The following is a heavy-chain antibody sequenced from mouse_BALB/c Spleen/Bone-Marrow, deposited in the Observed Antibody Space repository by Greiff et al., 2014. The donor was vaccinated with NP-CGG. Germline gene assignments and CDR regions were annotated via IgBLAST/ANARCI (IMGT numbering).Heavy chain of an antibody. J-gene: IGHJ3*01. Sequence: EVKLMESGGDLVKPGGSLKLSCAASGFTFSTYGMSWVRQTPDKRLEWVAAISNGGIYTYYPDTVKGRFTISRDNAKNTLYLQMSSLKSEDTAMYYCVRPYDCGTWFAYWGQGTLVTVSA. V-gene: IGHV5-6*01. CDR2: ISNGGIYT. CDR1: GFTFSTYG. D-gene: IGHD2-4*01. CDR3: VRPYDCGTWFAY.